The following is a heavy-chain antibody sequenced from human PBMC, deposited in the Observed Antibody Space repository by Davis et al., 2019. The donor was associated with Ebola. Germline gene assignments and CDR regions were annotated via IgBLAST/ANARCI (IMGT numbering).Heavy chain of an antibody. V-gene: IGHV3-7*03. CDR3: AREGGSYPTRFDY. Sequence: PGGSLRLSCAASGFTLSSYSMNWVRQAPGKGLEWVANIKQDGSEKYYVDSVKGRFTISRDNAKNSLYLQMNSLRAEDTAVYYCAREGGSYPTRFDYWGQGTLVTVSS. D-gene: IGHD1-26*01. CDR2: IKQDGSEK. CDR1: GFTLSSYS. J-gene: IGHJ4*02.